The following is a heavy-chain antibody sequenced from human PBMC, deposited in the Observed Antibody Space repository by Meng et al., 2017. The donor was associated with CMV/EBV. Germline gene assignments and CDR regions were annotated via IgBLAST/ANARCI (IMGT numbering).Heavy chain of an antibody. J-gene: IGHJ6*02. CDR3: AKDDSQLLYRDPYYYYGMDV. V-gene: IGHV3-30*02. CDR2: IRYDGSNK. D-gene: IGHD2-2*02. CDR1: GFTFSSYG. Sequence: GGSLRLSCAASGFTFSSYGMHWVRQAPGKGLEWVAFIRYDGSNKYYADSVKGRFTISRDNSKSTLYLQMNSLRAEDTAVYYCAKDDSQLLYRDPYYYYGMDVWGQGTTVTVSS.